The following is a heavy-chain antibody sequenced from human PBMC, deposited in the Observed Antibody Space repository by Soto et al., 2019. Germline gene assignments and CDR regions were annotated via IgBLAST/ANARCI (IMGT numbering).Heavy chain of an antibody. Sequence: ASVKVSCKASGYPFSDNQIHWLRRAPGQGLEWMGRINPKSDDTNYAQKFQGRVTMTRDTSIDTAYLELTGLTSDDTATYYCARKHSLDYVRWGLDPWGQGTLVTVSS. CDR3: ARKHSLDYVRWGLDP. CDR1: GYPFSDNQ. D-gene: IGHD4-17*01. CDR2: INPKSDDT. V-gene: IGHV1-2*02. J-gene: IGHJ5*02.